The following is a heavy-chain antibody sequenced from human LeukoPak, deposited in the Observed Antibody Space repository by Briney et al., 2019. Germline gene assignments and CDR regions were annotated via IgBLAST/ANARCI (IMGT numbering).Heavy chain of an antibody. V-gene: IGHV3-23*01. CDR1: GFTFSSYA. CDR3: AKTVAGTPVYFFDY. CDR2: ISGSGGST. D-gene: IGHD6-19*01. Sequence: GGSLKLSCAASGFTFSSYAMSRVRQAPGKGLEWVSAISGSGGSTYYADSVKGRFTISRDNSKNTLYLQMNSLRAEDTAVYYCAKTVAGTPVYFFDYWGQGTLVTVSS. J-gene: IGHJ4*02.